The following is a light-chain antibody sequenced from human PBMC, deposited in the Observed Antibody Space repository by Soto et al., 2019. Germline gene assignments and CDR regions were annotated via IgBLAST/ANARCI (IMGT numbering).Light chain of an antibody. CDR3: QQVATFPYT. V-gene: IGKV1-12*01. Sequence: DIQVTQSPSSVSASVGDRVTITCRASQGVSTWLAWYQQKPGKAPKVLIYHVSSLESGVPSRFSGSGSGTDFTLTISSLQPEDFATYYCQQVATFPYTFGQGTKVDIK. CDR1: QGVSTW. J-gene: IGKJ2*01. CDR2: HVS.